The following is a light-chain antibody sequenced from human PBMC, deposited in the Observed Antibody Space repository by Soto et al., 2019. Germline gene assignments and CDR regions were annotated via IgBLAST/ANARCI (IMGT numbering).Light chain of an antibody. CDR2: GAS. V-gene: IGKV3-15*01. Sequence: EIVMTQSPATLSVSPGERASLSCRASQSVSTNLAWYQQKPAQAPRLLIYGASTRATGIPSRFSGGGSGTEFTLTISSLQSAEFAVYYCQQYNDWPLTFGGGTKVEIK. CDR1: QSVSTN. CDR3: QQYNDWPLT. J-gene: IGKJ4*01.